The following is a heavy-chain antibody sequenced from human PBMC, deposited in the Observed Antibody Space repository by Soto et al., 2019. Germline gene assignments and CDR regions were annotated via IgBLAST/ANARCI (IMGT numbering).Heavy chain of an antibody. CDR3: ARPLRDGNYYYGMAV. V-gene: IGHV1-69*01. CDR1: GGTFSKYA. D-gene: IGHD4-17*01. CDR2: TIPMFGTP. J-gene: IGHJ6*02. Sequence: QVQLVQSGAEMQQPGASVRVSCKASGGTFSKYAFSWVRQAPGQGLEWLGGTIPMFGTPNYAQKFQGRVAISADESPATVYMELSSLRSEDTAVYFCARPLRDGNYYYGMAVWGQGTTVTVSS.